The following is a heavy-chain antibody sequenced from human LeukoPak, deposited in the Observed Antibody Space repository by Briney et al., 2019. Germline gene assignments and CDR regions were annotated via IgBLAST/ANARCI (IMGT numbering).Heavy chain of an antibody. CDR1: GFTFSSYW. J-gene: IGHJ4*02. CDR2: INSDGSST. Sequence: GGSLRLSRAASGFTFSSYWMHWVRQAPGKGLVWVSRINSDGSSTSYADSVKGRFTISRDNAKNTLYLQMNSLRAEDTAVYYCARVPRNAMFDYWGQGTLVTVSS. D-gene: IGHD2-2*01. CDR3: ARVPRNAMFDY. V-gene: IGHV3-74*01.